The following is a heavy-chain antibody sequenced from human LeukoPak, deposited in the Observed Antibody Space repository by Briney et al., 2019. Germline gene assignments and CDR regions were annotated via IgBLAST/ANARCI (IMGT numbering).Heavy chain of an antibody. CDR2: ISYDGSNK. CDR3: ARDRGSSSPQTIYYYYYGMDV. V-gene: IGHV3-30-3*01. Sequence: GGSLRLSCAASGFTFSSYAMHWVRQAPGKGLEWVAVISYDGSNKYYADSVKGRFTISRDNSKNTLYLQMNSLRAEDTAVYYCARDRGSSSPQTIYYYYYGMDVWGQGTTVTVSS. D-gene: IGHD6-6*01. CDR1: GFTFSSYA. J-gene: IGHJ6*02.